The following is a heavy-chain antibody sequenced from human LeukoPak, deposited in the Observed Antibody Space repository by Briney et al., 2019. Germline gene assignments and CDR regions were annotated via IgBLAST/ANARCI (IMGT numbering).Heavy chain of an antibody. CDR2: IKPDGSDK. V-gene: IGHV3-7*04. Sequence: GGPLRLSCAASGFTFSSYWMNWVRQAPGKGLEWVANIKPDGSDKYYVDSVKGRFTISRDNAKNSLYLQMNSLRAEDTAVYYCARQNFEYWAQGTLVTVSS. CDR3: ARQNFEY. J-gene: IGHJ4*02. CDR1: GFTFSSYW.